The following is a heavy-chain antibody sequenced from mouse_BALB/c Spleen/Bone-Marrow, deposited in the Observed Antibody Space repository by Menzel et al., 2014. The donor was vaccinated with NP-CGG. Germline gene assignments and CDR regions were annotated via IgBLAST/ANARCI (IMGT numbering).Heavy chain of an antibody. D-gene: IGHD3-1*01. V-gene: IGHV3-2*02. CDR3: ARSGNFFDY. CDR1: GYSIXSAYA. CDR2: ITSSGHT. J-gene: IGHJ2*01. Sequence: VQLQQSGPGLMKPSQSLSLTCTVTGYSIXSAYAWNWVRQFPGDKLEWMGYITSSGHTSYNPSLKSRISIARDTSKNQFFLQLNSVTTEDTAAYYCARSGNFFDYWGQGTTLTVSS.